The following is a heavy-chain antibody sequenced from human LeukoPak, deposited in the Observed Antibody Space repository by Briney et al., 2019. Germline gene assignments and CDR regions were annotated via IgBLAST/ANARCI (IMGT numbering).Heavy chain of an antibody. D-gene: IGHD6-19*01. CDR3: ARRLLAVAVRD. Sequence: SETLSLTCTVSGVSISSSSYYWGWIRQPPGKGLEWIGSIYYSGSTYYNPSLKSRVTISVDTSKNQFSLKLSSVTAADTAVYYCARRLLAVAVRDWGQGTLVTVSS. CDR1: GVSISSSSYY. J-gene: IGHJ4*02. CDR2: IYYSGST. V-gene: IGHV4-39*01.